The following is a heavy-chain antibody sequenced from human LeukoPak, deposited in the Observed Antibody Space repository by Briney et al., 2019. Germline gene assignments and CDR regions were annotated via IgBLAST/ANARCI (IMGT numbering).Heavy chain of an antibody. CDR3: ARDSIPRRYFDY. D-gene: IGHD2-2*02. J-gene: IGHJ4*02. Sequence: PSETLSLTCTVSGASISSYYWSWIRQPAGKGLEWIGRIYTSGSTNYNPSLKGRVTMSVDTSKNQFSLKLSSVTAADTAVYYCARDSIPRRYFDYWGQGTLVTVSS. V-gene: IGHV4-4*07. CDR1: GASISSYY. CDR2: IYTSGST.